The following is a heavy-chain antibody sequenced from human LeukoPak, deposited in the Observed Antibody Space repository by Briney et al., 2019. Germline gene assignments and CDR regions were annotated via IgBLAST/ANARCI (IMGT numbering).Heavy chain of an antibody. Sequence: GGSLRLSCAASGFTFSSYGMLWVRQAPGKGLEWVAVISYDGSNKYYADSVKGRFTISRDNSKNTLYLQMNSLRAEDTAVYYCAKGGSYYDRSGYSYYYGMDVWGQGTTVTVSS. V-gene: IGHV3-30*18. CDR2: ISYDGSNK. CDR1: GFTFSSYG. D-gene: IGHD3-22*01. J-gene: IGHJ6*02. CDR3: AKGGSYYDRSGYSYYYGMDV.